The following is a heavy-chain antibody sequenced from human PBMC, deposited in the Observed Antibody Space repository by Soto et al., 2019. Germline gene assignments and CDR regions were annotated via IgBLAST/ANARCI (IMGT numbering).Heavy chain of an antibody. CDR1: GGSISGSY. CDR2: VYYTGST. Sequence: PSETLSLTCSVSGGSISGSYWSWIRQSPGKGLEWLGYVYYTGSTNYSPSLRSRVNISVDTSKNEFSLRLSSVTAADTAVYLCARSGAEPGANIDYWGQGAQVNDCS. D-gene: IGHD6-13*01. V-gene: IGHV4-59*01. J-gene: IGHJ4*02. CDR3: ARSGAEPGANIDY.